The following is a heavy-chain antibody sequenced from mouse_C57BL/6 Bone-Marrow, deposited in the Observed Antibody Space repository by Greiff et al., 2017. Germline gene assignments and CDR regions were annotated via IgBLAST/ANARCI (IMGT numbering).Heavy chain of an antibody. J-gene: IGHJ1*03. Sequence: VQLQQSGAELVRPGTSVKVSCKASGYAFTNYLIEWVKQRPGQGLEWIGAINPGSGGTTYNAKFKGKETLTAYKSSSTAYMQLSSLTSEDSAVYFCASGGGNYEWYFDVWGTGTTVTVSS. CDR1: GYAFTNYL. D-gene: IGHD2-1*01. CDR3: ASGGGNYEWYFDV. V-gene: IGHV1-54*01. CDR2: INPGSGGT.